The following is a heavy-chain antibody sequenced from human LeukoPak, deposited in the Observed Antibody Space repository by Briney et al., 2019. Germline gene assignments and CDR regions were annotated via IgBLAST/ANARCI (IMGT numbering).Heavy chain of an antibody. J-gene: IGHJ4*02. V-gene: IGHV4-59*01. CDR2: IFYNGNT. CDR1: GGSISRYY. CDR3: ARSGAYDSSGYYEY. D-gene: IGHD3-22*01. Sequence: SETLSLTCTVSGGSISRYYWSWIRQSPGKGLEWIGYIFYNGNTHYNPSLRSRVTISVVTSKNQFSLRLSSVTAADTAVYYCARSGAYDSSGYYEYWSQGTLVTVSS.